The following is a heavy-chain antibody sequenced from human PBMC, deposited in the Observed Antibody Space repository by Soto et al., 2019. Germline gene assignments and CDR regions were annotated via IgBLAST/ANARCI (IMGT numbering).Heavy chain of an antibody. D-gene: IGHD6-6*01. Sequence: ASVKVCCKASGYTFTGYYMHWVRKAPGQGLEWMGWINPNSGGTNYAQKFQGRVTMTRDTSISTAYMELSRLRSDDTAVYYCARVLFLGSSYFDYWGQGTLVTVSS. CDR1: GYTFTGYY. CDR2: INPNSGGT. V-gene: IGHV1-2*02. J-gene: IGHJ4*02. CDR3: ARVLFLGSSYFDY.